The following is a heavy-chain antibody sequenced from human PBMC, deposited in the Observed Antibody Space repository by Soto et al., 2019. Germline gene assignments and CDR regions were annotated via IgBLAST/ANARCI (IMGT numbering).Heavy chain of an antibody. J-gene: IGHJ6*02. D-gene: IGHD3-9*01. CDR3: ARASYYDILPGYLYYYYGMDV. V-gene: IGHV1-18*04. CDR1: GYTFTSYG. CDR2: ISAYNGNT. Sequence: RASVKVSCKASGYTFTSYGISWVRQAPGQGLEWMGWISAYNGNTNYAQKLQGRVTMTTDTSTSTAYMELRSLRSDDTAVYYCARASYYDILPGYLYYYYGMDVWGQGTTVTVSS.